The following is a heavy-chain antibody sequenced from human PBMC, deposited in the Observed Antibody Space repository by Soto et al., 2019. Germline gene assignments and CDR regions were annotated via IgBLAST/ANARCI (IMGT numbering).Heavy chain of an antibody. D-gene: IGHD3-9*01. J-gene: IGHJ5*02. CDR3: AKDLSFTGWFDP. V-gene: IGHV3-23*01. Sequence: EVQLLESGGGLVQPGGSLRLSCAASGFTFSSYAMSWVRQAPGKGLEWVSAISGSGGSTYYADSVKGRFTISRYNSKNTLYLQMNSLRAEDTAVYYCAKDLSFTGWFDPWGQGTLVTVSS. CDR1: GFTFSSYA. CDR2: ISGSGGST.